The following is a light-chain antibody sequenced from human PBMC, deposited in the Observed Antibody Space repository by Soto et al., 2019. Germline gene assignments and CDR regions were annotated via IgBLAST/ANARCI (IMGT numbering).Light chain of an antibody. Sequence: DIQMTQSPSSLSASIGDRVTITCRASQSISSYLNWYQQKPEKAPKVLIYAASSLQSGVPSRFRGSGSGTDFTLTMSSLQPEDFATYSCQQTYRTPWTFGQGTKWEIK. CDR2: AAS. CDR3: QQTYRTPWT. J-gene: IGKJ1*01. CDR1: QSISSY. V-gene: IGKV1-39*01.